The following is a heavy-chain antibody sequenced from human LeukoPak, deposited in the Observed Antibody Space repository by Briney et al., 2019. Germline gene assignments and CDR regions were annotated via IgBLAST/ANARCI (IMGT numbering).Heavy chain of an antibody. CDR2: ISSSGSTI. V-gene: IGHV3-11*01. J-gene: IGHJ6*02. CDR3: ARGDVDTAMVTRRSRIWFGESPYGMDV. Sequence: PGGSLRLSCAASGFTFSDYYMSWIRQAPGKGLEWVSYISSSGSTIYYADSVKGRFTISRDSAKNSLYLQMNSLRAEDTAVYYCARGDVDTAMVTRRSRIWFGESPYGMDVWGQGTTVTVSS. CDR1: GFTFSDYY. D-gene: IGHD5-18*01.